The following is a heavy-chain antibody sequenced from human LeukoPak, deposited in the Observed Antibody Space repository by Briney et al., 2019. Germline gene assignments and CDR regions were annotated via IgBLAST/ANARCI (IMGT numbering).Heavy chain of an antibody. CDR2: IYYSGST. CDR1: GGSISSGGYY. V-gene: IGHV4-31*03. D-gene: IGHD2-2*02. CDR3: ARDCSSTSCYTRGLVDY. J-gene: IGHJ4*02. Sequence: SETLSLTCTVSGGSISSGGYYWSWIRQHPGKGLEWIGYIYYSGSTYYNPSLKSRVTISVDTSKNQFSLKLSSVTAADTAVYYCARDCSSTSCYTRGLVDYWGQGTLVTVSS.